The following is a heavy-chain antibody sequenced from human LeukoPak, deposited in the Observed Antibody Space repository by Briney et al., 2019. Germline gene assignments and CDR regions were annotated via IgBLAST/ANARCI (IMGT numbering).Heavy chain of an antibody. CDR3: ARRSVGATGAFDI. D-gene: IGHD1-26*01. Sequence: SETLSLTCTVSGGSISSYYWSWIRQPPGKGLEWIGYIYYSGSTNYNPSLKSRVTISVDTSKNQFSLKLSSVTAADTAVYYCARRSVGATGAFDIWGQGTMVTVSS. J-gene: IGHJ3*02. CDR1: GGSISSYY. V-gene: IGHV4-59*08. CDR2: IYYSGST.